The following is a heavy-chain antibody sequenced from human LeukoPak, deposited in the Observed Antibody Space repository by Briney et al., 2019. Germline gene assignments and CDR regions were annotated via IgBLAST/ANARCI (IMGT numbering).Heavy chain of an antibody. V-gene: IGHV3-30*18. CDR1: GFTFSSYG. Sequence: GGSLRLSCAASGFTFSSYGMHWVRQAPGKGLEWVAVISYDGSNKYYADSVKGRFTISRDNSKNTLYLQMNSLRVEDTAVYYCAKLAVAGTDLFDYWGQGTLVTVSS. D-gene: IGHD6-19*01. J-gene: IGHJ4*02. CDR3: AKLAVAGTDLFDY. CDR2: ISYDGSNK.